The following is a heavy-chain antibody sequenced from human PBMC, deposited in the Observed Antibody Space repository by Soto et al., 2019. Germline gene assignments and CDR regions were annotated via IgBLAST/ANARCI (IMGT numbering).Heavy chain of an antibody. CDR1: GFNVSSTH. J-gene: IGHJ3*01. CDR3: AIRRGYSGYDSAFDV. CDR2: LYSGGRT. V-gene: IGHV3-53*01. D-gene: IGHD5-12*01. Sequence: EVQLVESGGGLIQPGGSLRLSCAASGFNVSSTHMSWVRQAPGKGLEWVSLLYSGGRTYYADSVKGRFTISRDNSKNTVYLQMNSLRAEDTAVYYCAIRRGYSGYDSAFDVWGQGTMVTVSS.